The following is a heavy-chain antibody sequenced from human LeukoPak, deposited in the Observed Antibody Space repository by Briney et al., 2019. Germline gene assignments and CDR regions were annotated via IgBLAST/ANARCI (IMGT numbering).Heavy chain of an antibody. CDR1: GGSISSGGYY. V-gene: IGHV4-31*03. J-gene: IGHJ2*01. Sequence: SETLSLTCTVSGGSISSGGYYWSWIRQHPGKGLEWIGYIYYSGSTYYNPSLKSRVTISVDTSKNQFSLKLSSVTAADTAVYYCASIDSGSYSSYWYLDLWGRGTLVTVSS. CDR3: ASIDSGSYSSYWYLDL. D-gene: IGHD1-26*01. CDR2: IYYSGST.